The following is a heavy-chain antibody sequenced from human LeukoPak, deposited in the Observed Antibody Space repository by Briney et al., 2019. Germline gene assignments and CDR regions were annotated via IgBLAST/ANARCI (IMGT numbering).Heavy chain of an antibody. D-gene: IGHD2-2*01. Sequence: SETLSLTCAVYGGSFSGYYWSWIRQPPGKGLEWIWEINHSGSTNYNPSLKSRVTISVDTSKNQFSLKLSSVTAADTAVYYCARGGNCSSTSCYYTPFDYWGQGTLVTVSS. V-gene: IGHV4-34*01. CDR3: ARGGNCSSTSCYYTPFDY. CDR2: INHSGST. J-gene: IGHJ4*02. CDR1: GGSFSGYY.